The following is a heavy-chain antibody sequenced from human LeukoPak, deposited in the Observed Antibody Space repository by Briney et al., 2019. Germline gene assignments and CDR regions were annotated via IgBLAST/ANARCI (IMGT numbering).Heavy chain of an antibody. CDR1: GFTFSNYA. CDR2: ISGSGGNT. J-gene: IGHJ4*02. CDR3: VRPQYSGSRLDS. D-gene: IGHD1-26*01. V-gene: IGHV3-23*01. Sequence: GGSLRLSCAASGFTFSNYAMTWVRQAPGKGLEWVSVISGSGGNTYYADSVKGRFTISRDNANNTLYLQMHSLRAEDTAVYYCVRPQYSGSRLDSWGQGTLVTVSS.